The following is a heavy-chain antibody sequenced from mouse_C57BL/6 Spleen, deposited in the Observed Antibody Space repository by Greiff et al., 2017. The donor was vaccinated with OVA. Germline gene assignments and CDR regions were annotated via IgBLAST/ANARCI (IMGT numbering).Heavy chain of an antibody. J-gene: IGHJ4*01. V-gene: IGHV1-15*01. CDR3: TGYDYGGGDYYAMDY. Sequence: QVQLQQSGAELVRPGASVTLSCKASGYTFTDYEMHWVKQTPVHGLEWIGAIDPETGGTAYNQKFKGKAILTADKSSSTAYMELRSLTSEDSAVYYGTGYDYGGGDYYAMDYWGQGTSVTVSS. CDR1: GYTFTDYE. D-gene: IGHD2-4*01. CDR2: IDPETGGT.